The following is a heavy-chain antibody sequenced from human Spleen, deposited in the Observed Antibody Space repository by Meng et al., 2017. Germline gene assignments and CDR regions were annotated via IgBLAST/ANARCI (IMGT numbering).Heavy chain of an antibody. D-gene: IGHD1-1*01. V-gene: IGHV4-39*07. CDR3: AACTKRYDNNDAFDI. CDR1: GGSISSSSYY. Sequence: GSLRLSCTVSGGSISSSSYYWGWISQPPGKGLEWIGEVYHSGDTNYNPSLKSRVSISVDTSKNQFSLRLSSVTAADTAVFYCAACTKRYDNNDAFDIWGQGTMVTVSS. CDR2: VYHSGDT. J-gene: IGHJ3*02.